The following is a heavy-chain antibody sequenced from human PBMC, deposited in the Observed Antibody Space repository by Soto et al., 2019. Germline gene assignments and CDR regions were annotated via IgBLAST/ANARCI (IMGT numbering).Heavy chain of an antibody. CDR2: ISGSGGST. V-gene: IGHV3-23*01. CDR3: WGDRPAGDFDY. Sequence: PGGSLRLSCAASGFTFSSYAMSWVRQAPGKGLEWVSAISGSGGSTDYADSVKGRFTISRDNSKDTLYLQMDSLRAEDTAVYFCWGDRPAGDFDYWGQGTLVTVSS. J-gene: IGHJ4*02. D-gene: IGHD2-8*02. CDR1: GFTFSSYA.